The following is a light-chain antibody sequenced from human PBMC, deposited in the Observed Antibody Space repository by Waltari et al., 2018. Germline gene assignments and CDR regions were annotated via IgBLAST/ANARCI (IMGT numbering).Light chain of an antibody. CDR2: SNN. CDR3: AAWDDSLNAVL. Sequence: QSVLTQPPSASGTPGQRVTISCSGSSSNIGSNTVNWYQQLPGTAPKLLIYSNNQRPSGVPDRFSGSKSGTSAPLAISGLQSEDEADYYCAAWDDSLNAVLFGGGTKLTVL. V-gene: IGLV1-44*01. J-gene: IGLJ2*01. CDR1: SSNIGSNT.